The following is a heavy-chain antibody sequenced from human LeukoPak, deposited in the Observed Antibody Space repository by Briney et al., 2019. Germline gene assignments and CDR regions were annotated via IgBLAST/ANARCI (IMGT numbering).Heavy chain of an antibody. V-gene: IGHV4-59*11. D-gene: IGHD2-15*01. CDR2: ISNSWST. Sequence: SETLSLTCTVSGGSISSHYWTWIRQSPVKGLEWTGDISNSWSTSYNPSLKSRVTISIDTSKNQFSLKLSTVTAADTAVYYCGRDALVGYFSYYYMDVWGKGTTVTVSS. CDR1: GGSISSHY. J-gene: IGHJ6*03. CDR3: GRDALVGYFSYYYMDV.